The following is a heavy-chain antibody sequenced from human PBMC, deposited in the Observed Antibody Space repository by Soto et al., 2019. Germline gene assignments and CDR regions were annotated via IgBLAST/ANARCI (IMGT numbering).Heavy chain of an antibody. D-gene: IGHD3-10*01. J-gene: IGHJ4*02. V-gene: IGHV3-23*01. CDR2: INAAGSYT. CDR1: GFTFSSYA. Sequence: GGSLRLSCAASGFTFSSYAVTWVRQAPGKGLEWVSSINAAGSYTYYADSVKGRFTISRDNSKNTLYLQMNSLRAEDTAVYYCARSGSGGAGHFDYWGQGTLVTVSS. CDR3: ARSGSGGAGHFDY.